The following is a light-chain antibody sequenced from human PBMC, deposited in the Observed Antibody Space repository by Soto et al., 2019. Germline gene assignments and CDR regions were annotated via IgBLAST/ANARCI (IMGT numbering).Light chain of an antibody. CDR3: SSYTSSIAYV. CDR2: EVS. Sequence: QSVVTQPASVAGSPGESVSIACTGTSSDGGVYNYVSWYQQHPGKAAKLMIYEVSNRPSAVSSRFSGSKSGNTASLTISGLQAEDEADYYCSSYTSSIAYVFGTGTKVTVL. J-gene: IGLJ1*01. V-gene: IGLV2-14*01. CDR1: SSDGGVYNY.